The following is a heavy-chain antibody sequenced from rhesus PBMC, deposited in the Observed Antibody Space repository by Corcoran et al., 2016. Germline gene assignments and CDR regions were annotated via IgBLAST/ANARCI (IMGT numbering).Heavy chain of an antibody. CDR1: GFTFSSYW. V-gene: IGHV3S25*01. CDR3: AKIEPPFDY. J-gene: IGHJ4*01. CDR2: SNCGGGST. Sequence: EVQLVESGGGLAKPGGSLRLSCAASGFTFSSYWMDWVRQAPGKGLEWVSASNCGGGSTYHADSVKGRFTISRDNSKNTLSLQMHSLRAEDTAVYYCAKIEPPFDYWGQGVLVTVSS.